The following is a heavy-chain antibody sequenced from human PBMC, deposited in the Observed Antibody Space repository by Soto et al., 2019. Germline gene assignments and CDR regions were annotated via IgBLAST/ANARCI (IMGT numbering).Heavy chain of an antibody. CDR2: ISGSGSST. Sequence: EVQLLESGGGLVQPGGSLRLSCADSGFTFNNYAMSWVRQAPGKGLEWVSSISGSGSSTYYADSVKGRFTISRDNSKNTLYLQLNTLRAEDTAVYYCAKDQPGVAARFDYWGQGTLVTVSS. V-gene: IGHV3-23*01. CDR3: AKDQPGVAARFDY. J-gene: IGHJ4*02. CDR1: GFTFNNYA. D-gene: IGHD6-13*01.